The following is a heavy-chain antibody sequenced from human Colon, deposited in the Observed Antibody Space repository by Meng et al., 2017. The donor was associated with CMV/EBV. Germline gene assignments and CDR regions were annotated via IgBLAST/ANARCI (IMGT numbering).Heavy chain of an antibody. Sequence: SVKVSRKASGGTFSSYTISWVRQAPGQGLEWMGRIIPILGIANYAQKFQGRVTITADKSTSTAYMELSSLRSEDTAAYYCARDGGPGSSPVGGDYWGQGTLVTVSS. CDR1: GGTFSSYT. CDR2: IIPILGIA. D-gene: IGHD6-13*01. J-gene: IGHJ4*02. V-gene: IGHV1-69*04. CDR3: ARDGGPGSSPVGGDY.